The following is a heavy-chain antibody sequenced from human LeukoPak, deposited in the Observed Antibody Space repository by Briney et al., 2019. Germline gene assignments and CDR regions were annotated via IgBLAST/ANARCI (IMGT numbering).Heavy chain of an antibody. CDR1: GFTFSSYW. CDR3: ARVNINNWHSCDY. CDR2: IYHSGSP. J-gene: IGHJ4*02. V-gene: IGHV4-4*02. D-gene: IGHD1-1*01. Sequence: KPGGSLRLSCTASGFTFSSYWVSWVRQPPGKGLEWIGEIYHSGSPNYNPSLKSRVTISVDKSRNHFSLNLSSVTAADTAVYYCARVNINNWHSCDYWGQGTLVTVSS.